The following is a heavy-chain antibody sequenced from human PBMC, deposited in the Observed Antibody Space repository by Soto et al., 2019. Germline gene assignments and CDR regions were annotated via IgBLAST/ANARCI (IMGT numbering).Heavy chain of an antibody. V-gene: IGHV1-18*01. Sequence: ASVKVSCKASGYTFTSYGINWVRQAPGQGLEWMGWINAYNGNTNYAQKLQGRVTMTTDTSTSTAYMELRSLRSDDTAVYYCARDRRYYDSSGYSGYWGQGTLVTVSS. CDR2: INAYNGNT. CDR1: GYTFTSYG. CDR3: ARDRRYYDSSGYSGY. J-gene: IGHJ4*02. D-gene: IGHD3-22*01.